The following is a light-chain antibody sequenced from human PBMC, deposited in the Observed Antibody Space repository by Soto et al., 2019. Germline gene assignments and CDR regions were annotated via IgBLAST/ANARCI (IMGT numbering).Light chain of an antibody. CDR2: AAS. J-gene: IGKJ1*01. CDR3: QKYNRAPWT. V-gene: IGKV1-27*01. CDR1: QGISDY. Sequence: DIQMTQSPSSLSASVGDRVTITCRASQGISDYLAWYRQKPGEVPKLLIYAASTLQSGVPSRFSGSGSGTDFTLTISSLHPEDVATYYGQKYNRAPWTFGQGTKVEIK.